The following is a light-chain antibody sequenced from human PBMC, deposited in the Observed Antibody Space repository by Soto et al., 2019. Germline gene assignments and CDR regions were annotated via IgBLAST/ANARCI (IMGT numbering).Light chain of an antibody. V-gene: IGLV1-47*01. CDR3: AAWDDTVNGLV. CDR2: RAD. Sequence: QSVLTQSPSASGTPGQRVTISCSGSSANIGSNYVYWYLQFPGTAPRLLIYRADQRPSGVPDRFSGSKSGTSASLAISGLRSEDEAAYYCAAWDDTVNGLVFGGGTKLTVL. J-gene: IGLJ2*01. CDR1: SANIGSNY.